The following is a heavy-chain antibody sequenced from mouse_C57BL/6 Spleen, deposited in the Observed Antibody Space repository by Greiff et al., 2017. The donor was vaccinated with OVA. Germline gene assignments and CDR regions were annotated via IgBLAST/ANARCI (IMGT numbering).Heavy chain of an antibody. CDR1: GYTFTSYW. CDR2: IYPSDGYT. Sequence: QVQLQQPGAELVMPGASVKLSCKASGYTFTSYWMHWVKQRPGQGLEWIGEIYPSDGYTNYNQKFKGKSTLTVDKSSSTSYMQLSSLTSKDSAVNYWARRLYAMAYWGQGTSVTVSS. V-gene: IGHV1-69*01. J-gene: IGHJ4*01. CDR3: ARRLYAMAY. D-gene: IGHD1-2*01.